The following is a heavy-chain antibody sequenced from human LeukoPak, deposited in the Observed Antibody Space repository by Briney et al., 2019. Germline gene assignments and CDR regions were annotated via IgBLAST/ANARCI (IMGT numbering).Heavy chain of an antibody. CDR3: ARERSGTLGGTFDY. V-gene: IGHV1-69*13. CDR2: IIPIFGTA. D-gene: IGHD3-16*01. Sequence: SVKVSCKASGGTFSSYAISWVRQAPGQGLEWMGGIIPIFGTANYAQKFQGRVTITADESTSTAYMELSSLRSEDTAVHYCARERSGTLGGTFDYWGQGTLVTVSS. J-gene: IGHJ4*02. CDR1: GGTFSSYA.